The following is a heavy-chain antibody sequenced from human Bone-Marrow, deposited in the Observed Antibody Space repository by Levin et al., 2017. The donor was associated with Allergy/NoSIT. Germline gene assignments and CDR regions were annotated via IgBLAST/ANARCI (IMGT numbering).Heavy chain of an antibody. Sequence: ASVKVSCKASGYTFTGYYMHWVRQAPGQGLEWMGWINPNSGGTNYAQKFQGRVTMTRDTSITTAYMELSSLRSDDTAVYYCARGLRPGYSSRWFDSWGQGTLFTVSS. V-gene: IGHV1-2*02. D-gene: IGHD6-13*01. CDR2: INPNSGGT. CDR1: GYTFTGYY. J-gene: IGHJ5*01. CDR3: ARGLRPGYSSRWFDS.